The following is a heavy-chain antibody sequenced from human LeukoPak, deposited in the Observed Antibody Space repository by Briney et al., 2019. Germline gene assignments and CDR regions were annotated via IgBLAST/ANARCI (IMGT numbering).Heavy chain of an antibody. CDR2: IEEDGSEE. J-gene: IGHJ6*02. CDR3: ATYINGVAGDV. CDR1: EFTFSDSW. Sequence: GGSLRLSCAASEFTFSDSWMSWVRQASGKGLEWVAAIEEDGSEEYYMDSVKGRFTISRDNAKNSLYLQMNSLRDEDTAVYHCATYINGVAGDVWGQGTAVSVSS. D-gene: IGHD6-25*01. V-gene: IGHV3-7*01.